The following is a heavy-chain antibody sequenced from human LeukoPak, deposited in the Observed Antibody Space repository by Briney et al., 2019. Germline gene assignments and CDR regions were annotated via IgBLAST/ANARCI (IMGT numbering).Heavy chain of an antibody. J-gene: IGHJ4*02. D-gene: IGHD3-3*01. CDR1: GDSVSSNSGA. CDR2: TYYRSKWYY. CDR3: ARESPSRTIFGVVPFDY. Sequence: SQTLSLTCAISGDSVSSNSGAWNWIRQSPSRGLEWLGRTYYRSKWYYDYAVSVKSRITINPDTSKNQFSLKLSSVTAADTAVYYCARESPSRTIFGVVPFDYWGQGTLVTVSS. V-gene: IGHV6-1*01.